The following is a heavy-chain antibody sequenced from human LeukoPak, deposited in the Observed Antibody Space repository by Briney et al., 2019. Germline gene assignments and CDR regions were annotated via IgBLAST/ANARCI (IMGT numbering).Heavy chain of an antibody. J-gene: IGHJ3*02. V-gene: IGHV3-23*01. CDR1: GFTFRSYA. CDR2: ISGSDDST. CDR3: AKETSRGTSGSPPDI. D-gene: IGHD3-10*01. Sequence: GGSLRLSCAASGFTFRSYAMNWVRQVPGKGLEWVSSISGSDDSTHYADSVKGRFSISRDNSKNTLDLQMNSLRVEDTAVYYCAKETSRGTSGSPPDIWGQGTMVTVSS.